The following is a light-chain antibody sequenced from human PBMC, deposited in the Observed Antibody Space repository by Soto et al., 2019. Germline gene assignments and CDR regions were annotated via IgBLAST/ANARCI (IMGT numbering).Light chain of an antibody. V-gene: IGKV3-15*01. CDR2: GAS. Sequence: VMTHSAAALSVYPGEGVTLSCRASQSVSSNLAWYQQRPGQAPRLLIYGASTRATGIPARFSGSGSGTEFTLTISSLQSEDFAVYYCQQYNNWPPITFGQGTRLEVK. CDR3: QQYNNWPPIT. J-gene: IGKJ5*01. CDR1: QSVSSN.